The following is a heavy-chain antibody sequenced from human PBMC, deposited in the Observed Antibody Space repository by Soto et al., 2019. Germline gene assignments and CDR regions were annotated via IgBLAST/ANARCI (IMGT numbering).Heavy chain of an antibody. Sequence: QSGGSLRLSCAASGFTFSSYAVSWVRQAPGKGLEWVSAISGSGGSTYYADSVKGRFTISRDNSKNTLYLQMNSLRAEDTAVYYCARTRKDILTGYYWPHYYYGMDVWGQGTTVTVSS. CDR2: ISGSGGST. D-gene: IGHD3-9*01. J-gene: IGHJ6*02. CDR3: ARTRKDILTGYYWPHYYYGMDV. V-gene: IGHV3-23*01. CDR1: GFTFSSYA.